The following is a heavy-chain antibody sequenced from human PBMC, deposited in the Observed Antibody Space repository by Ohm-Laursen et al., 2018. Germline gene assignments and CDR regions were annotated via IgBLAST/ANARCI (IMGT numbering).Heavy chain of an antibody. CDR3: ARIRENYSPYDAFDI. J-gene: IGHJ3*02. CDR1: SGSFGPYY. D-gene: IGHD4-11*01. Sequence: TLSLTCALYSGSFGPYYWSWIRQPPGKGLEWIGEINHRGNTNYSPSLKSRVTMSVDTSRNHFSLELTSVTAADTAVYYCARIRENYSPYDAFDIWGPGTMVTVSS. V-gene: IGHV4-34*01. CDR2: INHRGNT.